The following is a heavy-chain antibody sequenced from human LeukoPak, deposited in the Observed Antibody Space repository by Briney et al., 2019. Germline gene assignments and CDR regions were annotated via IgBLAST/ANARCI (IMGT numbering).Heavy chain of an antibody. CDR3: VKAMANFDY. CDR1: EFTFSNYA. Sequence: GGSLRLSCAASEFTFSNYAMTWVRRAPGRGLEWVSGISGNGITTYYAASVKGRFTISRDNSKNTLYLQMNSLRAEDTAVYYCVKAMANFDYWGQGTLVTVSS. V-gene: IGHV3-23*01. J-gene: IGHJ4*02. CDR2: ISGNGITT. D-gene: IGHD3-10*01.